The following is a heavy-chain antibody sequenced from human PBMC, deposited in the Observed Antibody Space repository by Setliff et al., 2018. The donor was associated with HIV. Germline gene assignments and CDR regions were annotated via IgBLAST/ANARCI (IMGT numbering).Heavy chain of an antibody. CDR1: GGSFSSSTYS. D-gene: IGHD3-3*01. CDR2: IHSSGTT. J-gene: IGHJ3*01. Sequence: SETLSLTCTVSGGSFSSSTYSWGWIRQPPGLGLEWIGSIHSSGTTDYNPSLKSRVAMSVDTSRSQFSLKLTSVTAADTAVYYCARHKTNYDFYAFDVWGQGTMGTVSS. CDR3: ARHKTNYDFYAFDV. V-gene: IGHV4-39*01.